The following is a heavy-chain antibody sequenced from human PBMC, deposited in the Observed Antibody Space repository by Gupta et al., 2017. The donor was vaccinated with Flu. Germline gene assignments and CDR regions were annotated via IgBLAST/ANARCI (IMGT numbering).Heavy chain of an antibody. D-gene: IGHD6-19*01. Sequence: EVRLLESGVGLVQPGGSLRLSCAASGLPLSDYAMHWVRQAPGKGLESVSIINHNGQITHYADSVKGRFTISRDYSKSTLYLQMNNLGVEDTAVYYCASRGWNRISSFDSWGQGTLVTVSS. V-gene: IGHV3-23*01. CDR2: INHNGQIT. CDR3: ASRGWNRISSFDS. CDR1: GLPLSDYA. J-gene: IGHJ4*02.